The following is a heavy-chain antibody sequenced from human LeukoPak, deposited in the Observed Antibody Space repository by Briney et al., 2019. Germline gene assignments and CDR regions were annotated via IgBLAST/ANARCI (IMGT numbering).Heavy chain of an antibody. CDR3: AREPGSGWFDP. CDR2: ISSSSSYI. J-gene: IGHJ5*02. D-gene: IGHD2-15*01. Sequence: GGSLRLSCAASGFTFSSYSMNWVRQAPGKGLELVSSISSSSSYIYYADSVKGRFTISRDNAKNSLFLQMNSLRAEDTAVYYCAREPGSGWFDPWGQGTLVTVSS. V-gene: IGHV3-21*01. CDR1: GFTFSSYS.